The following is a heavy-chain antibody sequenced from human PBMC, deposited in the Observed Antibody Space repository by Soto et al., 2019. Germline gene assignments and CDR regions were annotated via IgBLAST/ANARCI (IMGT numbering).Heavy chain of an antibody. CDR2: ISSSSSYT. V-gene: IGHV3-11*05. CDR1: GFTFSDYY. CDR3: ARGYSSSWYSD. D-gene: IGHD6-13*01. J-gene: IGHJ4*02. Sequence: QVQLGESGGGLVKPGGSLRLSCAASGFTFSDYYMSWIRQAPGKGLEWVSYISSSSSYTNYADSVKGRFTISRDNAKNSLYLQLNSLRAEDTAVYYCARGYSSSWYSDWGQGTLVTVSS.